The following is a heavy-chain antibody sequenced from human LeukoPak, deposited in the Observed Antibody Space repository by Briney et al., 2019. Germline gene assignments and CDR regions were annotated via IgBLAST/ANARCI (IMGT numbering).Heavy chain of an antibody. CDR1: GYTFTGYY. V-gene: IGHV1-2*02. CDR3: ATSGVIPFGGLIVPSLDY. J-gene: IGHJ4*02. D-gene: IGHD3-16*02. Sequence: ASVKVSCKTSGYTFTGYYMHWVRQAPGQGLEWMGWIIPNNGGTNYAQKFQGRVTMTRDTSTNTVYMALSSLKSEDTAVYYCATSGVIPFGGLIVPSLDYWGQGTLVTVSS. CDR2: IIPNNGGT.